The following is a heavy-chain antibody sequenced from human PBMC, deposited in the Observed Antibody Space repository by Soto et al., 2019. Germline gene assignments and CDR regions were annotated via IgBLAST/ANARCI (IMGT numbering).Heavy chain of an antibody. V-gene: IGHV1-3*01. J-gene: IGHJ3*02. CDR3: ARDIVLMVYAPTVAGAFDI. Sequence: QVQLVQSGAEVKKPGASVKVSCKASGYTFTSYAMHWVRQAPGQRLEWMGWINAGNGNTKYSQKFQGRVTITRDTSARTAYMELSSLRSEDTAVYYCARDIVLMVYAPTVAGAFDIWGQGTMVTVSS. D-gene: IGHD2-8*01. CDR2: INAGNGNT. CDR1: GYTFTSYA.